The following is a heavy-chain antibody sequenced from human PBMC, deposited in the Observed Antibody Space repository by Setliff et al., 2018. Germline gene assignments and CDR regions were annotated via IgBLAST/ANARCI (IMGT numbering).Heavy chain of an antibody. CDR2: INGGNGNT. CDR3: ARDRGYCSSTACYPYIPGLDV. V-gene: IGHV1-3*01. Sequence: ASVKVSCKASGYTFTNYALHWLRQAPGQRLEWMAYINGGNGNTHYSQKFRGRVTVTRDTSASTVFMELSTLRSEDTAVYYCARDRGYCSSTACYPYIPGLDVWGQGTMVTVSS. D-gene: IGHD2-2*01. J-gene: IGHJ3*01. CDR1: GYTFTNYA.